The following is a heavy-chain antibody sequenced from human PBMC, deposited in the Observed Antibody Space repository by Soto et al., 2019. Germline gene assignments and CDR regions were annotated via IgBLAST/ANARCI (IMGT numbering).Heavy chain of an antibody. J-gene: IGHJ4*02. CDR1: GFTFSSYA. Sequence: GGSLRLSCEASGFTFSSYAMGWVRQAPGRGLEWVSVMSGTGSSTDYADSVKGRFTISRDNSKNTLYLQMNSLRVEDTAVYYCAKLGIGDPGLLYYFDYWGQGTLVTVSS. D-gene: IGHD2-21*02. CDR2: MSGTGSST. CDR3: AKLGIGDPGLLYYFDY. V-gene: IGHV3-23*01.